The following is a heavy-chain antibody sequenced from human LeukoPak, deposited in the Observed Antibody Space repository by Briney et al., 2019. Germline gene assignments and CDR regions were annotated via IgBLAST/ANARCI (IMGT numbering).Heavy chain of an antibody. V-gene: IGHV4-59*01. Sequence: PSETLSLTCTVSGGSISSYYWSWIRQPPGKGLEWIGYIYYSGSTNYNPSLKSRVTISVDTSKNQFSLKLSSVTAADTAVYYRARDRGSSFDPWGQGTLVTVSS. CDR3: ARDRGSSFDP. CDR2: IYYSGST. J-gene: IGHJ5*02. CDR1: GGSISSYY. D-gene: IGHD6-13*01.